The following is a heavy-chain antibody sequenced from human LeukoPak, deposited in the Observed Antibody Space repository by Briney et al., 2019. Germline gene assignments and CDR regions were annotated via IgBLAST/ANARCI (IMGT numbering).Heavy chain of an antibody. Sequence: SVKVSCKASGYTFTSYYMHWVRQAPGQGLEWMGGIIPIFGTANYAQKFQGRVTITADESTSTAYMELSSLRSEDTAIYYCARDQMPNSAYDRFDYWGQGTLVTVSS. D-gene: IGHD5-12*01. CDR1: GYTFTSYY. CDR3: ARDQMPNSAYDRFDY. V-gene: IGHV1-69*13. J-gene: IGHJ4*02. CDR2: IIPIFGTA.